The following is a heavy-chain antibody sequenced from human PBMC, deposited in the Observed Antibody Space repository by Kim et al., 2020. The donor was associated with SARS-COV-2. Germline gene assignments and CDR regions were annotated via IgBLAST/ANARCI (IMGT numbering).Heavy chain of an antibody. CDR1: GGSISSSNW. CDR3: ARDAYRARYDSSGYYLAFYAFDI. CDR2: IYHSGST. D-gene: IGHD3-22*01. J-gene: IGHJ3*02. V-gene: IGHV4-4*02. Sequence: SETLSLTCAVSGGSISSSNWWSWVRQPPGKGLEWIGEIYHSGSTNYNPSLKSRVTISVDKSKNQFSLKLSSVTAADTAVYYCARDAYRARYDSSGYYLAFYAFDIWGQGTMVTVSS.